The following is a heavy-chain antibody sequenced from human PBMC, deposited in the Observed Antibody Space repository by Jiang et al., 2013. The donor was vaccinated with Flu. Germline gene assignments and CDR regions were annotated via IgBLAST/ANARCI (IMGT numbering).Heavy chain of an antibody. D-gene: IGHD2-21*02. CDR2: IIPFIGIA. CDR3: ARAYCGGDCYSGVSPITSLTS. Sequence: SGAEVKKPGSSVRVSCKAPGDTFSSYTISWVRQARGQGLEWMGRIIPFIGIANYAQRFQDRVTITADKSTDTVYMDLGSLRSEDTAVYYCARAYCGGDCYSGVSPITSLTSWGQGTLV. CDR1: GDTFSSYT. J-gene: IGHJ4*02. V-gene: IGHV1-69*04.